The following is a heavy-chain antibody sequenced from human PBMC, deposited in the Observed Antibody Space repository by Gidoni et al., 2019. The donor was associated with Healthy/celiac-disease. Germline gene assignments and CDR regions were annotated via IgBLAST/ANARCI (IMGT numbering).Heavy chain of an antibody. CDR2: IRSKANSYAT. CDR3: TRYGDYVGY. J-gene: IGHJ4*02. Sequence: EVQLVESGGGLVQPGGSLNLSCAASGFTFSGSAMHWVRQASGKGLEWVGRIRSKANSYATAYAASVKGRFTISRDDSKNTAYLQMNSLKTEDTAVYYCTRYGDYVGYWGQGTLVTVSS. D-gene: IGHD4-17*01. CDR1: GFTFSGSA. V-gene: IGHV3-73*01.